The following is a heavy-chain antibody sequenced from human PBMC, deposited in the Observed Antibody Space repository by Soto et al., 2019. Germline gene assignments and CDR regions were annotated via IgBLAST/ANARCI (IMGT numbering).Heavy chain of an antibody. Sequence: LGESLKISCKVSGYSFTTYCITWVRQMPGQGLEWMGRIDPSDSYTHYSPSFQGHVTISTDRSISTAYLQWSSLKASDTAMYYCARLSCSRTTSYYGMDVWGQGTAVTVS. D-gene: IGHD2-2*01. CDR2: IDPSDSYT. V-gene: IGHV5-10-1*01. CDR1: GYSFTTYC. CDR3: ARLSCSRTTSYYGMDV. J-gene: IGHJ6*02.